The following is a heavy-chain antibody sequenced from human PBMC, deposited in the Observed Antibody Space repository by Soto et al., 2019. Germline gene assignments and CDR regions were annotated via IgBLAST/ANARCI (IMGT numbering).Heavy chain of an antibody. CDR2: IYPGDSDT. Sequence: LKISCKGAGYSFASYWIGWVRQMPGKGLERMGIIYPGDSDTTYSPSFQGQVTISVDKSLSTAYLQWSSLKASDTATYYCAIQGHHSSGYFDNWGQGTAVTVSS. CDR3: AIQGHHSSGYFDN. D-gene: IGHD3-22*01. CDR1: GYSFASYW. J-gene: IGHJ4*02. V-gene: IGHV5-51*01.